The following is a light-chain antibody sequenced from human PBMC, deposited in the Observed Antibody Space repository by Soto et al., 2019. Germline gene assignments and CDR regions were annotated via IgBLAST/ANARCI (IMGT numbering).Light chain of an antibody. CDR3: QERTNWSWT. Sequence: EVVLTQSPATLSLSPGERATLSCRASQRVGNYFAWYQQKPGQTPRLLICDTSRRATGSPVRFSGSGSGTDFALTISSLEPEDFAVYYCQERTNWSWTFGQGTKVEI. V-gene: IGKV3-11*01. J-gene: IGKJ1*01. CDR1: QRVGNY. CDR2: DTS.